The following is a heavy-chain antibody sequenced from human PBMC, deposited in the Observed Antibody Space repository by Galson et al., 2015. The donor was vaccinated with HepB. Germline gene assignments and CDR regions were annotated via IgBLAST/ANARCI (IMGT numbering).Heavy chain of an antibody. D-gene: IGHD1/OR15-1a*01. CDR3: ARGKQYYYYYGMDV. Sequence: SLRLSCAASGFTFSSYWMHWVRQAPGKGLVWVSRINSDGSSTSYADSVKGRFTISRDNAKNTLYLQMSSLRAADTAVYYCARGKQYYYYYGMDVWGQGTTVTVSS. J-gene: IGHJ6*02. CDR2: INSDGSST. V-gene: IGHV3-74*01. CDR1: GFTFSSYW.